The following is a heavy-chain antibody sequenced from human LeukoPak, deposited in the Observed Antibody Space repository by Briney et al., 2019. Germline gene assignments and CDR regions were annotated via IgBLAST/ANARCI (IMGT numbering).Heavy chain of an antibody. Sequence: HAGGSLRLSCAASGFTFSSYAMHWVRQAPGKGLEYVSAISSNGGSTYYANSVKGRFTISRDNSKNTLYLQMGSLRAEDMAVYYCARALGYQLLIVDYWGQGTLVTVSS. CDR2: ISSNGGST. D-gene: IGHD2-2*01. J-gene: IGHJ4*02. CDR3: ARALGYQLLIVDY. V-gene: IGHV3-64*01. CDR1: GFTFSSYA.